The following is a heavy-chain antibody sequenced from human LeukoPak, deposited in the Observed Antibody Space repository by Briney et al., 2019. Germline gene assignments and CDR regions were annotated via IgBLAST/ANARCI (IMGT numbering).Heavy chain of an antibody. Sequence: PGGSLRLSCAASGFTFSSYAMHWVRQAPGKGLEWVAVISYDGSNKYYADSVKGRFTISRDNSKSTLYLQMNSLRAEDTAVYYCARGGIAVAGRHFDYWGQGTLVTVSS. D-gene: IGHD6-19*01. CDR2: ISYDGSNK. CDR3: ARGGIAVAGRHFDY. J-gene: IGHJ4*02. CDR1: GFTFSSYA. V-gene: IGHV3-30*04.